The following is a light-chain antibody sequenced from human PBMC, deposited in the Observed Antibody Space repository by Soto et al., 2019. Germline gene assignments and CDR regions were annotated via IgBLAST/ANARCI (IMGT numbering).Light chain of an antibody. CDR1: SSHIETNT. Sequence: QSVLTQPPSASGTPGQRVTISCSGSSSHIETNTVDWYQHLPGTAPKVLIFNNNQRPSGVPDRFSGSKSGTSASLAISGLQSEDEADYYCAVWDDSLSGMVFGGGTKLTVL. V-gene: IGLV1-44*01. J-gene: IGLJ2*01. CDR2: NNN. CDR3: AVWDDSLSGMV.